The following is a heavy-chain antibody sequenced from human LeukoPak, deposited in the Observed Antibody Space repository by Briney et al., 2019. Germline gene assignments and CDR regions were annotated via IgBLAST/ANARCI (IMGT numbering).Heavy chain of an antibody. D-gene: IGHD3-22*01. CDR1: GQPFSSHA. V-gene: IGHV3-23*01. J-gene: IGHJ4*02. CDR3: AKGSYYYDSADYFDY. CDR2: LSGSGGNT. Sequence: PGGSLRHSCAAPGQPFSSHAMSSVRQARAKGLEWVSTLSGSGGNTYYADSVKGRVTISRDNSKNTLYLQMNSPRAEDTAVYHCAKGSYYYDSADYFDYWGQGTLVTVSS.